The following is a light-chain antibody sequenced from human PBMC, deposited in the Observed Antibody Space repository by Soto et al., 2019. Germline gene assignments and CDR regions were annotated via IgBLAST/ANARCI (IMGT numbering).Light chain of an antibody. CDR2: WAS. CDR3: QQYYSTPYT. V-gene: IGKV4-1*01. CDR1: QSVLHSSKNKNL. Sequence: DIVMTQSPDSLAVSLGERATINCKSSQSVLHSSKNKNLLAWYQQKPGQPPKLLIYWASTRESGVPDRFSGSGSGTDFTLTISSLQAEDVAVYYCQQYYSTPYTFGQGTKLEIK. J-gene: IGKJ2*01.